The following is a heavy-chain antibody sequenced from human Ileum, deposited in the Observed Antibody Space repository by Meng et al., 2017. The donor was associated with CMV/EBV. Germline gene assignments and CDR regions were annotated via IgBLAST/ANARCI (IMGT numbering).Heavy chain of an antibody. Sequence: GGSLRLSCAASGFTFSSYAMSWVRQAPGKGLEWVSSISGSGGSTHYADSVKGRFTISRDNSKNTLFLQMNSLRAEDTAVYYCAKVWSYSGYDGAPDYWGQGTLVTVSS. CDR3: AKVWSYSGYDGAPDY. CDR2: ISGSGGST. J-gene: IGHJ4*02. V-gene: IGHV3-23*01. CDR1: GFTFSSYA. D-gene: IGHD5-12*01.